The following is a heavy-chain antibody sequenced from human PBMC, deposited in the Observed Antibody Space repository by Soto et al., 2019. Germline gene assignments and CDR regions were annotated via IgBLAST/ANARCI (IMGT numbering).Heavy chain of an antibody. D-gene: IGHD6-19*01. Sequence: QVQLVESGGGGVQPGRSLRLSCAASGFTFSIFGMHWVRQAPGKGLEWAAIIWYDGSNAYYADSVRGRFTISRDNCENTVYLQMNSLTAEDTAVYYCARDKGSSTVVSGISQEGYFDSWGQGTLVTVSS. V-gene: IGHV3-33*01. CDR3: ARDKGSSTVVSGISQEGYFDS. CDR2: IWYDGSNA. CDR1: GFTFSIFG. J-gene: IGHJ4*02.